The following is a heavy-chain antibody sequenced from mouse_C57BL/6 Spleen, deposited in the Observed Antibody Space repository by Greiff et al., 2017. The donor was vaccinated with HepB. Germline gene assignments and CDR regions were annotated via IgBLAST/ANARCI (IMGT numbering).Heavy chain of an antibody. D-gene: IGHD1-1*01. CDR1: GYTFTSYW. V-gene: IGHV1-59*01. CDR2: IDPSDSYT. J-gene: IGHJ4*01. CDR3: AGTTVVASYYAMDY. Sequence: VQLQQPGAELVRPGTSVKLSCKASGYTFTSYWMHWVKQRPGQGLEWIGVIDPSDSYTNYNQKFKGKATLTVDTSSSTAYMQLSSLTSEDSAVYYCAGTTVVASYYAMDYWGQGTSVTVSS.